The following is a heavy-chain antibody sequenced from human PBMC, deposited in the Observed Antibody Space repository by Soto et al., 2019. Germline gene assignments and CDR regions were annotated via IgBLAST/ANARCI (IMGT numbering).Heavy chain of an antibody. Sequence: RLSCAASGFTFSSYAMSWVRQAPGKGLEWVSAISGSGGSTYYADSVKGRFTISRDNSKNTLYLQMNSLRAEDTAVYYCAKARERWLQLDYFDYWGQGNMVTVYS. D-gene: IGHD5-12*01. V-gene: IGHV3-23*01. J-gene: IGHJ4*02. CDR2: ISGSGGST. CDR3: AKARERWLQLDYFDY. CDR1: GFTFSSYA.